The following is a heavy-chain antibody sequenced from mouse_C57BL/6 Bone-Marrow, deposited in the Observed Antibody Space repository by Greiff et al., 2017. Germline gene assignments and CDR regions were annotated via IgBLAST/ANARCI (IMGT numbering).Heavy chain of an antibody. CDR3: ARDPGWFAY. CDR1: GYTFTSYW. V-gene: IGHV1-52*01. Sequence: QVHVKQPGAELVRPGSSVKLSCKASGYTFTSYWMHWVKQRPIQGLEWIGNIDPSDSETHYNQKFKDKATLTVDKSSSTAYMQLSSLTSEDSAVYYCARDPGWFAYWGQGTLVTVSA. CDR2: IDPSDSET. J-gene: IGHJ3*01.